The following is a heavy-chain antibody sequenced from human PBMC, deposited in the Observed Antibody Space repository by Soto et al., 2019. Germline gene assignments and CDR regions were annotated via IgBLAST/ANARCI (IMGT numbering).Heavy chain of an antibody. CDR3: ARQQLLPFYYALDV. CDR1: GGSISGYY. J-gene: IGHJ6*02. Sequence: SETLSLTCNVSGGSISGYYWSWIRQSPGKGLEYIGYIYYRGSTNYNSSLKSRVTMSVDTSRNQFSLKMNSVTAADTAVYYCARQQLLPFYYALDVWGQGTTVTVS. V-gene: IGHV4-59*01. CDR2: IYYRGST. D-gene: IGHD1-26*01.